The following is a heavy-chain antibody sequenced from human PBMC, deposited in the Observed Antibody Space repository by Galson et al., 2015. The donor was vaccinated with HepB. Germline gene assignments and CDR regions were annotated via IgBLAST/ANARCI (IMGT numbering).Heavy chain of an antibody. J-gene: IGHJ6*03. CDR2: INPSGGRT. CDR3: ARGGSIFSYYYMDV. Sequence: SVKVSCKASGYAFSSYYMHWVRQAPGQGLEWMGLINPSGGRTSYAQKFQGRVTVTRDNAKNSLFLQVNSLRAEDTAVYYCARGGSIFSYYYMDVWGNGTTVTVSS. D-gene: IGHD3-9*01. CDR1: GYAFSSYY. V-gene: IGHV1-46*01.